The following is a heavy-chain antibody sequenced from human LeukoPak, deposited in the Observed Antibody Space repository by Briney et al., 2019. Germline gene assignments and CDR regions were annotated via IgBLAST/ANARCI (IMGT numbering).Heavy chain of an antibody. CDR3: ARAISSLEWPHYFDY. J-gene: IGHJ4*02. Sequence: GSSVKVSCKASGGTFSRSAISWVRQAPGQGLEWMGRIIPIFGTANYAQKFQGRVTITADESTSTAYMELSSLRSEDTAVYYCARAISSLEWPHYFDYWGQGTLVTVSS. V-gene: IGHV1-69*15. CDR1: GGTFSRSA. CDR2: IIPIFGTA. D-gene: IGHD3-3*01.